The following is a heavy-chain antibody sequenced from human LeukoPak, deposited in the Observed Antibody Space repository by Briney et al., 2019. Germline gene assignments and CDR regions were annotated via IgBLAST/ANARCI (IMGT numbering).Heavy chain of an antibody. CDR3: ARVHWEYYFDY. J-gene: IGHJ4*02. CDR2: INAGNGNT. D-gene: IGHD1-26*01. V-gene: IGHV1-3*01. CDR1: GHTFTSYA. Sequence: GASVKVSCKASGHTFTSYAMHWVRQAPGQRLEWMGWINAGNGNTKYSQKFQGRVTITRDTSASTAYMELSSLRSEDTAVYYCARVHWEYYFDYWGQGTLVTVSS.